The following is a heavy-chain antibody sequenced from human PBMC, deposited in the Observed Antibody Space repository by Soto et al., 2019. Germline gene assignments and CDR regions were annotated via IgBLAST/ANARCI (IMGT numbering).Heavy chain of an antibody. D-gene: IGHD2-21*02. CDR3: ARGPVTPDY. V-gene: IGHV1-69*13. Sequence: GASVKVSCKASGGTFNNYAISWVRQAPGQGLEWVGGIIPNVDAANYAQKFQGRVTIAADESAGTAYMELSRLRSEDTAVYYCARGPVTPDYWGQGTLVTVSS. CDR1: GGTFNNYA. J-gene: IGHJ4*02. CDR2: IIPNVDAA.